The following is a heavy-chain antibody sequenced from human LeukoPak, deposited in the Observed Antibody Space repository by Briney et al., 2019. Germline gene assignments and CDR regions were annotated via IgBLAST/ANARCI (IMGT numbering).Heavy chain of an antibody. CDR2: ISGSGGST. V-gene: IGHV3-23*01. D-gene: IGHD1-14*01. Sequence: GGSLRLSCAASGFTFYTYAMTWVRQAPGKGLEWVSAISGSGGSTYYADSVKGRFTISRDNSKNTLYLQMNSLRAEDTAVYYCAKGGPYKNYFDYWGQGTLVTVSS. CDR3: AKGGPYKNYFDY. J-gene: IGHJ4*02. CDR1: GFTFYTYA.